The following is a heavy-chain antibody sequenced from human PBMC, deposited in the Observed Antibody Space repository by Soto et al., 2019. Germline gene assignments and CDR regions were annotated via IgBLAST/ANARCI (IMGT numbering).Heavy chain of an antibody. Sequence: SETLSLTCTVSGGSISSYYWSWIRQPPGKGLEWIGYIYYSGSTNYNPSLKSRVTISVDTSKNQFSLKLSSVTAADTAVYYCATSHGYSGYARDYYYYGMDVWGQGTTVTVSS. D-gene: IGHD5-12*01. CDR3: ATSHGYSGYARDYYYYGMDV. CDR1: GGSISSYY. CDR2: IYYSGST. J-gene: IGHJ6*02. V-gene: IGHV4-59*01.